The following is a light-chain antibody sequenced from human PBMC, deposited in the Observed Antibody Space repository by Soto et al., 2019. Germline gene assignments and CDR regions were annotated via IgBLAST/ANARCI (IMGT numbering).Light chain of an antibody. CDR3: APWDDSLHGVV. J-gene: IGLJ2*01. CDR1: SSNIGSKN. Sequence: QSVLTQPPSASGTPGQRVTISCSGSSSNIGSKNENWYQQHPGTAPKPLIYSNNKRPPGVPARFSAPKSGTTASLPTSGLQPEDEADYYCAPWDDSLHGVVFGGGTKLTVL. CDR2: SNN. V-gene: IGLV1-44*01.